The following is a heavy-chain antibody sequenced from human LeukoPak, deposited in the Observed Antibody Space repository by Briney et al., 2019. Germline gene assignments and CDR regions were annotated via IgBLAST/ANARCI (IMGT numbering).Heavy chain of an antibody. D-gene: IGHD5-18*01. CDR1: GYTFTSYG. CDR3: ARGIQRVQRWESFVDY. CDR2: ISAYNGNT. Sequence: ASVKVSCKASGYTFTSYGISWVRQAPGQGLAWMGWISAYNGNTHYAQKLQGRVTMTPDTSTSTSYIELSSLSSDNTAVCDCARGIQRVQRWESFVDYWGQGTLVTVSS. V-gene: IGHV1-18*01. J-gene: IGHJ4*02.